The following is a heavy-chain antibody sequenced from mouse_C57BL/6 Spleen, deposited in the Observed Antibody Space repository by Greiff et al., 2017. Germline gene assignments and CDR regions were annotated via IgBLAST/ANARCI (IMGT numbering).Heavy chain of an antibody. Sequence: EVKVEESGGGLVQPGGSMKLSCVASGFSFSNYWMNWVRLSPEKGLEWVAQIRLNSGNYSTHYAKSVKGRFTISSDDDKSSVYLQMNNLRAAETGIYYCTVSYPYAMDDWGQGTSVTVSS. CDR2: IRLNSGNYST. D-gene: IGHD1-1*01. CDR3: TVSYPYAMDD. J-gene: IGHJ4*01. V-gene: IGHV6-3*01. CDR1: GFSFSNYW.